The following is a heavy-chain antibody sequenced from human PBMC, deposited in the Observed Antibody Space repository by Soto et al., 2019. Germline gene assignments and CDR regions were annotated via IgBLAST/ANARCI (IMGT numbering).Heavy chain of an antibody. J-gene: IGHJ5*02. CDR3: ARFTIFGVGMVCFDP. Sequence: PSETLSLTCTVSGGSISSYYWSWIRQPPGKGLEWIGYIYYSGSTNYNPSLKSRVTIPVDTSKNQFSLKLSSVTAADTAVYYCARFTIFGVGMVCFDPWGQGTLVTVSS. V-gene: IGHV4-59*01. CDR2: IYYSGST. CDR1: GGSISSYY. D-gene: IGHD3-3*01.